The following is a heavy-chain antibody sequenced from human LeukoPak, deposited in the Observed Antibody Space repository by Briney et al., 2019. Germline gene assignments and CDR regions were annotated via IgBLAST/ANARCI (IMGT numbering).Heavy chain of an antibody. CDR1: GFTFSSYA. Sequence: GGSLRLSCAASGFTFSSYAMSWVRQAPGKGLEWVSAISGSGGSTYYADSVKGRFTISRDNSKNTLYLQMNSLRAEDTAVYYCASGKSSGTQENWGQGTLVTVSS. CDR3: ASGKSSGTQEN. D-gene: IGHD6-19*01. J-gene: IGHJ4*02. CDR2: ISGSGGST. V-gene: IGHV3-23*01.